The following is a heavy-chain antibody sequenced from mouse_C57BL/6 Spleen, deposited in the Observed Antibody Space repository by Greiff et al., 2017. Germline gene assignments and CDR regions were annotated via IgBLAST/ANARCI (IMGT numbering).Heavy chain of an antibody. J-gene: IGHJ1*03. V-gene: IGHV1-26*01. CDR2: INPNNGGT. Sequence: VQLQQSGPELVKPGASVKISCKASGYTFTDYYMNWVKQSHGKSLEWIGDINPNNGGTRYNQKFKGKATLTVDKSSSTAYMELRSLTSEDSAVYYCARSNYGRGYFDVWGTGTTVTVSS. CDR3: ARSNYGRGYFDV. D-gene: IGHD1-1*01. CDR1: GYTFTDYY.